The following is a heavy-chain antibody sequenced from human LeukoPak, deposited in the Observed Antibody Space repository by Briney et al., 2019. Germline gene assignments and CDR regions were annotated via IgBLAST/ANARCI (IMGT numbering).Heavy chain of an antibody. J-gene: IGHJ6*03. V-gene: IGHV3-23*01. CDR1: GFTFSSYA. Sequence: HSGGSLRLSCAASGFTFSSYAMSWVRQAPGKGLEWVSAISGSGGSTYYADSVKGRFTISRDNSKNTLHLQMNSLRAEDTAVYYCKKFRRIAAAGTLSMSRFGYYYYYMDVWGKGTTVTVSS. D-gene: IGHD6-13*01. CDR3: KKFRRIAAAGTLSMSRFGYYYYYMDV. CDR2: ISGSGGST.